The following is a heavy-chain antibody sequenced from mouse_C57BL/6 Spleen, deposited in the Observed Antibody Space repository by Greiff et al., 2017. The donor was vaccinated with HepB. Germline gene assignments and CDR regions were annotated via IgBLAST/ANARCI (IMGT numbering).Heavy chain of an antibody. V-gene: IGHV5-17*01. CDR1: GFTFSDYG. D-gene: IGHD2-3*01. Sequence: DVMLVESGGGLVKPGGSLKLSCAASGFTFSDYGMHWVRQAPEKGLEWVAYISSGSSTIYYADTVKGRFTISRDNAKNTLFLQMTSLRSEDTAMYYCAPYDGFAYWGQGTLVTVSA. CDR2: ISSGSSTI. J-gene: IGHJ3*01. CDR3: APYDGFAY.